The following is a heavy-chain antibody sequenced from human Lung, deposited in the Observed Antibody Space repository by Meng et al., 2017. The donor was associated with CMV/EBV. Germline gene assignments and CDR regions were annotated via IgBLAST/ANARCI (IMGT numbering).Heavy chain of an antibody. Sequence: ASXXVSXKASGYTFTDYYMHWVRQVPGQGLEWMGWIKPNSGGSNYAQKFQGRVTMTRDTSISTAYMELSRLRSHDTAVYYCARVKWSYRGDYYYYGMDVWXQGTTVTVSS. CDR2: IKPNSGGS. V-gene: IGHV1-2*02. D-gene: IGHD1-26*01. CDR3: ARVKWSYRGDYYYYGMDV. J-gene: IGHJ6*02. CDR1: GYTFTDYY.